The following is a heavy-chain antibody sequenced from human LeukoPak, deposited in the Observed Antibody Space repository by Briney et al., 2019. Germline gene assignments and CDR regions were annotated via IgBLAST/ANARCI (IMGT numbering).Heavy chain of an antibody. CDR2: IYYSGNT. J-gene: IGHJ3*02. V-gene: IGHV4-39*01. CDR3: ARWIQQYAFDI. Sequence: SETLSLTCTVSGVSISSSNSYWGWIRQPPGKGLEWIGSIYYSGNTYYNASLKSQVSISIDTSKNQFSLKLSSVTAADTAVYYCARWIQQYAFDIWGQGTMVTVSS. D-gene: IGHD5-18*01. CDR1: GVSISSSNSY.